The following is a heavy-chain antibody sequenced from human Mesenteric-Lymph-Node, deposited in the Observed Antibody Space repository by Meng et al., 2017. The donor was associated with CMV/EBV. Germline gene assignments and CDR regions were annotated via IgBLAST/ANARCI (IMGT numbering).Heavy chain of an antibody. V-gene: IGHV1-2*02. CDR3: ARGYGRQWLAPIDC. Sequence: ASVKVSCKASGYTFTGYYMHWVRQAPGQGLEWMGWINPNSGGTNYAQKFQGRVTMTRDTSISTAYMELSSLRAEDTAVYYCARGYGRQWLAPIDCWGQGTLVTVSS. CDR1: GYTFTGYY. D-gene: IGHD6-19*01. CDR2: INPNSGGT. J-gene: IGHJ4*02.